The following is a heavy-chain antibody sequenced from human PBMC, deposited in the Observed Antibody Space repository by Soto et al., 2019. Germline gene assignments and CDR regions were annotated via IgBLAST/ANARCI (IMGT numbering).Heavy chain of an antibody. CDR1: GASMRSYY. CDR3: ARGSKSYDFWSGYPYYYYYGMDV. V-gene: IGHV4-59*01. J-gene: IGHJ6*02. D-gene: IGHD3-3*01. Sequence: PSETLSLTCNVSGASMRSYYWTWMRLSPGKGLEWIGDIFYSGSTNLNPSLRSRLSISIDTSKNKFSLKLSSVTAADTAVYYCARGSKSYDFWSGYPYYYYYGMDVWGQGTTVTVSS. CDR2: IFYSGST.